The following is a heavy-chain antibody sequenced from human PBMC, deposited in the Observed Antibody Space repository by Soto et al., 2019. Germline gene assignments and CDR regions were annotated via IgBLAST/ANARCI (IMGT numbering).Heavy chain of an antibody. CDR1: GGTFSSYA. V-gene: IGHV1-69*06. CDR3: ARDDCSSTSRREYYYYGMDV. J-gene: IGHJ6*02. CDR2: IIPIFGTA. D-gene: IGHD2-2*01. Sequence: SVKVSCKASGGTFSSYAISWVRQAPGQGLVWMGGIIPIFGTANYAQKFQGRVTITADKSTSTAYMELSSLRSEDAAVYYCARDDCSSTSRREYYYYGMDVWGQGTTVTVSS.